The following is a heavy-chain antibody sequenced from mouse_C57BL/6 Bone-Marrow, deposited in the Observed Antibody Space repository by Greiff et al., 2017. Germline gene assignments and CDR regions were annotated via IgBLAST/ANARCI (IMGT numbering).Heavy chain of an antibody. CDR1: GFTFTDYY. V-gene: IGHV7-3*01. D-gene: IGHD1-1*01. CDR3: ARYGYYGSSAY. J-gene: IGHJ3*01. Sequence: DVMLVESGGGLVQPGGSLSLSCAASGFTFTDYYMSWVRQPPGKALEWLGFIRNKANGYTTEYSASVKGRFTISRDNSQSILYLQMNALRAEDSATYYCARYGYYGSSAYWGQGTLVTVSA. CDR2: IRNKANGYTT.